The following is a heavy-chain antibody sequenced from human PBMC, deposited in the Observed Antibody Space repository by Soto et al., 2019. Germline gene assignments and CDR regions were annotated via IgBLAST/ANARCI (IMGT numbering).Heavy chain of an antibody. V-gene: IGHV3-30-3*01. J-gene: IGHJ4*02. Sequence: PGGSLRLSCAASGFTFSSYAMHWVRQAPGKGLEWVAVISYDGSNKYYADSVKGRFTISRDNSKNTLYLQMNSLRAEVTAVYYCARARRDWMIVVVISDDWGQGTLVTVSA. D-gene: IGHD3-22*01. CDR2: ISYDGSNK. CDR3: ARARRDWMIVVVISDD. CDR1: GFTFSSYA.